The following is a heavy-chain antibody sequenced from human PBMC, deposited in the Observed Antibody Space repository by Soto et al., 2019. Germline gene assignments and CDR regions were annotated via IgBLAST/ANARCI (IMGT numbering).Heavy chain of an antibody. D-gene: IGHD2-2*02. V-gene: IGHV1-69*01. CDR3: ATDTHCSSTSCYTPRGMDV. J-gene: IGHJ6*02. CDR1: GGTFSSYA. CDR2: IIPIFGTA. Sequence: QVQLVQSGAEVKKPGSSVKVSCKASGGTFSSYAISWVRQAPGQGREWMGGIIPIFGTANYAQKFQGRVTITADESTSTAYMELSSLRSEDTAVYYCATDTHCSSTSCYTPRGMDVWGQGTTVTVSS.